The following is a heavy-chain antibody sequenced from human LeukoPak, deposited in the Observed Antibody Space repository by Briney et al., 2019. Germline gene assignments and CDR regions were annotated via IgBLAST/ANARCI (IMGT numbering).Heavy chain of an antibody. Sequence: GGSLRLSCAASGFTFSSYWMSWVRQAPGKGLEWVANIKQDGSEKYYVDSVKGRFTISRDNAKNSLYLQMNSLRAEDTAVYYCARGSSGWLDDAFDIWGQGTMVTVSS. J-gene: IGHJ3*02. CDR2: IKQDGSEK. CDR3: ARGSSGWLDDAFDI. D-gene: IGHD6-19*01. V-gene: IGHV3-7*01. CDR1: GFTFSSYW.